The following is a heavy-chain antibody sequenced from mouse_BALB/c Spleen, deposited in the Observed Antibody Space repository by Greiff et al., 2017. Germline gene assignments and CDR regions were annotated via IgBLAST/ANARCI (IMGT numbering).Heavy chain of an antibody. CDR1: GFTFSSFG. CDR3: ARSDDYDYAMDY. CDR2: ISSGSSTI. D-gene: IGHD2-4*01. Sequence: EVKVEESGGGLVQPGGSRKLSCAASGFTFSSFGMHWVRQAPEKGLEWVAYISSGSSTIYYADTVKGRFTISRDNPKNTLFLQMTSLRSEDTAMYYCARSDDYDYAMDYWGQGTSVTVSS. J-gene: IGHJ4*01. V-gene: IGHV5-17*02.